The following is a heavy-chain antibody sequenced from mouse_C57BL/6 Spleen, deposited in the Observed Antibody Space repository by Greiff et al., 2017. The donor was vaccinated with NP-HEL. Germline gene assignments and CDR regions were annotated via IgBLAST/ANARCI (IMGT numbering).Heavy chain of an antibody. CDR1: GYTFTDYY. J-gene: IGHJ3*01. Sequence: EVQLQQSGPELVKPGASVKISCKASGYTFTDYYMNWVKQSHGKSLEWIGDINPNNGGTSYNQKFKGKATLTVDTSSSTAYMELRSLTSEDAAVYYCARKGKACFAYWGQGTLVTVSA. CDR3: ARKGKACFAY. CDR2: INPNNGGT. V-gene: IGHV1-26*01.